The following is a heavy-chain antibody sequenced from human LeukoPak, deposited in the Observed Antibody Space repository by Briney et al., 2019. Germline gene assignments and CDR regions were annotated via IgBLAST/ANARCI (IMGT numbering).Heavy chain of an antibody. D-gene: IGHD2-15*01. Sequence: GGSLRLSCATSGFTFSDAWMSWVRQAPGKGLEWVGRIKSKIDGGTTDYAAPVKGRFTISRDDSKNTLYLQMNSLKTEDTAVYYCTTEEVVVVAATSWGQGTLVTVSS. J-gene: IGHJ4*02. V-gene: IGHV3-15*01. CDR3: TTEEVVVVAATS. CDR1: GFTFSDAW. CDR2: IKSKIDGGTT.